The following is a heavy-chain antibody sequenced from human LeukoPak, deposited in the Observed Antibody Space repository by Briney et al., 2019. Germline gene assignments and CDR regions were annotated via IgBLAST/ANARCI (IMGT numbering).Heavy chain of an antibody. CDR2: IIPIFGTA. CDR3: ARDSRYNWNDGWFDP. Sequence: SVKVSXKASGGTFSSYAISWVRQAPGQGLEWMGGIIPIFGTANYAQKFQGRVTITADESTSTAYMELSSLRSEDTAVYYCARDSRYNWNDGWFDPWGQGTLVTVSS. D-gene: IGHD1-1*01. V-gene: IGHV1-69*13. CDR1: GGTFSSYA. J-gene: IGHJ5*02.